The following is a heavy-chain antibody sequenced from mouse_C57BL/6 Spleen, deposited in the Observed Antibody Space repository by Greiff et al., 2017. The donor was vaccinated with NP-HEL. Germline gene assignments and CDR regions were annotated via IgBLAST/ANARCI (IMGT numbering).Heavy chain of an antibody. Sequence: QVQLQQPGAELVRPGSSVKLPCKASGYTFTSYWMDWVKQRPGQGLEWIGNIYPSDSETHYNQKFKDKATLTVDKSSSTAYMQLSSLTSEDSAVYYCARSGVYDGYPYFGYWGQGTTLTVSS. V-gene: IGHV1-61*01. D-gene: IGHD2-3*01. CDR1: GYTFTSYW. CDR3: ARSGVYDGYPYFGY. J-gene: IGHJ2*01. CDR2: IYPSDSET.